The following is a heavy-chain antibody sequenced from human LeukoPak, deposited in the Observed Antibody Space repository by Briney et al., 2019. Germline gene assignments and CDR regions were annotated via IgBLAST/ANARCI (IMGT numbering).Heavy chain of an antibody. CDR3: ARDAGDDIVVVPAAIRAQHGRPDYWYFDL. D-gene: IGHD2-2*01. J-gene: IGHJ2*01. CDR1: GFTFSSYW. CDR2: INTDGCST. Sequence: QPGGSLRLSCAASGFTFSSYWMHWVRQAPGKGLVWVSRINTDGCSTSYADSVKGRFTISRDNAKNTLYLQMNSLRAEDTAVYYCARDAGDDIVVVPAAIRAQHGRPDYWYFDLWGRGTLVTVSS. V-gene: IGHV3-74*01.